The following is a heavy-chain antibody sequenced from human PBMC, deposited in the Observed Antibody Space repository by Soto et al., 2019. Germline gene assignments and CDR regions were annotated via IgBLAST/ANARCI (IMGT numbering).Heavy chain of an antibody. CDR3: SILLPHDYGEDSYYYYGMDV. D-gene: IGHD4-17*01. Sequence: GSLRLSCAASGFTFSSYGMHWVRQAPGKGLEWVAVIYDGSNKYYADSVKGRFTISRDNSKNTLYLQMNSLRAEDTAVYYCSILLPHDYGEDSYYYYGMDVWGQGTTVTVSS. V-gene: IGHV3-33*08. CDR1: GFTFSSYG. CDR2: IYDGSNK. J-gene: IGHJ6*02.